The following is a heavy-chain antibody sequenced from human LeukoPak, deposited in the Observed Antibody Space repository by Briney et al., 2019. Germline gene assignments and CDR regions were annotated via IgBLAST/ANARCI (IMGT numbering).Heavy chain of an antibody. Sequence: SETLSLTCTVSGGSITTHYWSWVRQPPGKGLEYIGYIYFSGSSNYNPSFKSRVTISADTSKNQFSLKLNSVTAADTAVYYCARGVYIAAAQYAYWGQGTLVTVSS. D-gene: IGHD6-13*01. CDR1: GGSITTHY. CDR3: ARGVYIAAAQYAY. V-gene: IGHV4-59*11. J-gene: IGHJ4*02. CDR2: IYFSGSS.